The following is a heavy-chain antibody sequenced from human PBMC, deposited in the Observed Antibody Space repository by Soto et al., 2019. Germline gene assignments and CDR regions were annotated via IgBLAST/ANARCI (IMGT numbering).Heavy chain of an antibody. CDR1: GYTFSDYY. CDR2: INPNSGGT. Sequence: ASVKVSCKASGYTFSDYYMHWVRQAPGQGLEWMGWINPNSGGTNYAQKFQGRVTMTSDTSITTAYMELTSLTSDDTAMYYCARRSSGWSDYWGQGNLVTVSS. J-gene: IGHJ4*02. CDR3: ARRSSGWSDY. V-gene: IGHV1-2*02. D-gene: IGHD6-19*01.